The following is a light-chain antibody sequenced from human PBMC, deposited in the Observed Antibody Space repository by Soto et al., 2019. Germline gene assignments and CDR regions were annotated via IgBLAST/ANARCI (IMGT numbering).Light chain of an antibody. V-gene: IGKV4-1*01. J-gene: IGKJ3*01. CDR1: QSILYSSNNKNY. CDR2: WAS. CDR3: QQYYSTPLT. Sequence: DIVMTQSPDSLAVSLGERATINCKSSQSILYSSNNKNYLVWYQQTPGQPPKMLIYWASTRESGVPDRFSGSGSGTAFTLTISSLQAEDGAVYYCQQYYSTPLTFGPGTKVDIK.